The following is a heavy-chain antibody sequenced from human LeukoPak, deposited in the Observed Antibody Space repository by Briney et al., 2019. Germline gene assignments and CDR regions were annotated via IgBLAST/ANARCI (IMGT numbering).Heavy chain of an antibody. CDR1: GGSISSYY. Sequence: SEPLSLTCTVSGGSISSYYWSWIPQPPGKGLEWIGYIYYSGSTNYNPSLKSRVTISVDTSKNQFSLKLSSVTAADTAVYYCASRAGGLRGYSYGYDAFDIWGQGTMVTVSS. J-gene: IGHJ3*02. D-gene: IGHD5-18*01. CDR2: IYYSGST. V-gene: IGHV4-59*01. CDR3: ASRAGGLRGYSYGYDAFDI.